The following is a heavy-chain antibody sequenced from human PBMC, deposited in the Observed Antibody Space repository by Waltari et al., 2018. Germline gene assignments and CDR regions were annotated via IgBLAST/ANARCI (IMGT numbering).Heavy chain of an antibody. CDR2: IRYDGTNK. D-gene: IGHD2-15*01. Sequence: QVQLVESGGGVVQPGGSLRLSCAASGFTFSTYGMHWVRQAPGKGLEWVAFIRYDGTNKYYVDSVKCRFTVSRDNSKNTLYLQMNSLRTEDTAVYYCAKCSGGSCYSSSFDPWGQGTLVTVSS. CDR3: AKCSGGSCYSSSFDP. V-gene: IGHV3-30*02. CDR1: GFTFSTYG. J-gene: IGHJ5*02.